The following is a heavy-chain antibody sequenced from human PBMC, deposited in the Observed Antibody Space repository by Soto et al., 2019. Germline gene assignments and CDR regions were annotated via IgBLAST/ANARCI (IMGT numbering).Heavy chain of an antibody. CDR2: IYYSGST. J-gene: IGHJ6*02. CDR1: GGSISSGSYY. V-gene: IGHV4-31*03. D-gene: IGHD3-16*01. CDR3: ARGGTGYYYNAMDV. Sequence: QVQLQESGPGLVKPSQTLSLTCTVSGGSISSGSYYWSWIRQHPGKCLEWIGYIYYSGSTYYNPSLKGRVTISVDTSKNQFSLKLSSVTAADTAVYYCARGGTGYYYNAMDVWGQGTTVTVSS.